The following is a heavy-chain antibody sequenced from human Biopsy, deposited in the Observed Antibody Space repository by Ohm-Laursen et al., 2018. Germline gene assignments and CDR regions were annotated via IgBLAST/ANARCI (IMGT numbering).Heavy chain of an antibody. Sequence: TLSLTCTVPGESMGTYYWTWIRQPPGKGLEWIASIYYSGTTNKNPSLKSRVTISVDTSKRQFYLELSSVTAADTAIYYCARVRGGFLEWFDYWGQGTLITVSS. CDR3: ARVRGGFLEWFDY. CDR1: GESMGTYY. J-gene: IGHJ5*01. D-gene: IGHD3-3*01. V-gene: IGHV4-59*01. CDR2: IYYSGTT.